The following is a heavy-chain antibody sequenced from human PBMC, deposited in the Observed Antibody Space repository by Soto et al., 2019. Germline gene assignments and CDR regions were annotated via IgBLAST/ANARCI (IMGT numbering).Heavy chain of an antibody. D-gene: IGHD5-18*01. Sequence: PSETLSLTCPVSGGSISSSSYYWGWIRQPPGKGLEWIGSIYYSGSTYYNPSLKSRVTISVDTSKNQFSLKLSSLTAADTAVYYCARRSYGYWFDPWGQGTLVTVSS. CDR3: ARRSYGYWFDP. J-gene: IGHJ5*02. CDR2: IYYSGST. CDR1: GGSISSSSYY. V-gene: IGHV4-39*01.